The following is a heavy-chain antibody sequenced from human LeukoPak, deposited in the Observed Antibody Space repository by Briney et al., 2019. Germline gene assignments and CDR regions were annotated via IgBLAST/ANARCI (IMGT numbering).Heavy chain of an antibody. D-gene: IGHD6-13*01. Sequence: PGGSLRLSCAASGFTFSSYGMSWVRQAPGKGLEWVSVISGSGGSTYYADSVKGRFSISRDNSKNTLYLQMNSLRAEDTAVYYCAKVSSRDRHFDYWGQGTLVTVSS. J-gene: IGHJ4*02. CDR2: ISGSGGST. CDR3: AKVSSRDRHFDY. V-gene: IGHV3-23*01. CDR1: GFTFSSYG.